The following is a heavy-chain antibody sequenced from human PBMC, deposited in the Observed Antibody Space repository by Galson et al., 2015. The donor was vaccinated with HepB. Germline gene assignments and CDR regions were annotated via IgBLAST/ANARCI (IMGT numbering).Heavy chain of an antibody. CDR3: ARGALVVAVGATQNNWFDP. Sequence: SVKVSCMASGYTFSSYSITWVRQAPGQGLEWVGWISPHNRYTNYAQNFQGRATMTTDTSTTTAYMELRSLRSDDTAVYYCARGALVVAVGATQNNWFDPWGRGTLVTVSS. CDR1: GYTFSSYS. V-gene: IGHV1-18*01. J-gene: IGHJ5*02. D-gene: IGHD2-15*01. CDR2: ISPHNRYT.